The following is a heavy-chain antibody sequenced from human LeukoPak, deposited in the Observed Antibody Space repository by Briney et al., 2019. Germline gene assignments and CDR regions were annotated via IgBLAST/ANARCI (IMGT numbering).Heavy chain of an antibody. CDR1: GFSFEDYA. CDR2: VSWNSGNV. CDR3: AKAVYGDFQSTVDY. V-gene: IGHV3-9*01. D-gene: IGHD4-17*01. J-gene: IGHJ4*02. Sequence: PGRSLRLSCAASGFSFEDYAMHWVRQPPGKGLEWVSGVSWNSGNVGYADSVKGRFTISRDNAKNFLYPQMSSLRAEDTALYYCAKAVYGDFQSTVDYWGRGTLVTVSS.